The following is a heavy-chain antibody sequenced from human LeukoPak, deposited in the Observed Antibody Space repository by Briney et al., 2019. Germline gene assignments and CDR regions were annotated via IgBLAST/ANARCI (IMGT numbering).Heavy chain of an antibody. Sequence: GGSLRLSCTPSGFTFSSHAMSWVRQAPGKGLEWVSGISGNGAGTYYGDSVKGRFTISRDNSKNTLYLQMNSLRAEDTAVYYCAKDGGSYPYYFDYWGQGTLVTVSS. J-gene: IGHJ4*02. CDR3: AKDGGSYPYYFDY. CDR2: ISGNGAGT. D-gene: IGHD1-26*01. V-gene: IGHV3-23*02. CDR1: GFTFSSHA.